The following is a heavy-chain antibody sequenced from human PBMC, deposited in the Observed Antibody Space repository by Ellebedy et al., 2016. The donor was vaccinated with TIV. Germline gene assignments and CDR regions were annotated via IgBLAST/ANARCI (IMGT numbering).Heavy chain of an antibody. V-gene: IGHV3-23*01. Sequence: PGGSLRLSCAASGFTFSCCAMSWVRQTPGQGLEWVSVISNSGDTTYADSVKGRFTISRDNSQNTLYLQMNSLRAEDTAVYYCAKGRGGSSYSSLDVWGQGTTVTVSS. D-gene: IGHD2-15*01. CDR2: ISNSGDTT. J-gene: IGHJ6*02. CDR1: GFTFSCCA. CDR3: AKGRGGSSYSSLDV.